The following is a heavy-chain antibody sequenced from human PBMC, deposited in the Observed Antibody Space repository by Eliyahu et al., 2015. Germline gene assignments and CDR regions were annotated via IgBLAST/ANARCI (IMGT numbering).Heavy chain of an antibody. CDR1: XFXFRXYG. Sequence: EVXLVESGGGLVQPGGSXRLXCAASXFXFRXYGINWVRQAPGKGLXWVSYISSSSGTIYYADSVKGRFTISRDNAKNSLYLQMNSLRDGDTAVYYCARDPGRYRGSILFDYWGQGTLVTVSS. J-gene: IGHJ4*02. CDR3: ARDPGRYRGSILFDY. V-gene: IGHV3-48*02. CDR2: ISSSSGTI. D-gene: IGHD1-26*01.